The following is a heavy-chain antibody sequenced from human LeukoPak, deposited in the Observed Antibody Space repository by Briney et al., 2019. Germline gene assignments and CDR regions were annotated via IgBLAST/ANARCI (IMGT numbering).Heavy chain of an antibody. J-gene: IGHJ4*02. V-gene: IGHV3-23*01. CDR2: ISAGGGLT. CDR3: ARRATTREFDF. CDR1: GFTFSSYA. Sequence: GSLRLSCAASGFTFSSYAMSWVRQTPGKGLEWVSAISAGGGLTNYADSVRGRFTISRDNSKNTVYLYMNSLRADDTAVYYCARRATTREFDFWGQGTLVTVSS. D-gene: IGHD1-26*01.